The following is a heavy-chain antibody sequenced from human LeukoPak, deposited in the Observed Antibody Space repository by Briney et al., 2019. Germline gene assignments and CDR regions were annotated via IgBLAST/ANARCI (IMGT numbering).Heavy chain of an antibody. CDR2: IWYDANNK. Sequence: GGSHRLSCAASGFTFTNFGMHWVRQAPGKGLEWVAVIWYDANNKYYADSVRGRFTISRDNSENTVYLQMNSLRADDTAVYYCARGGTYEQAAPFDFWGQGTLVTVSS. J-gene: IGHJ4*02. V-gene: IGHV3-33*01. CDR3: ARGGTYEQAAPFDF. D-gene: IGHD3-16*01. CDR1: GFTFTNFG.